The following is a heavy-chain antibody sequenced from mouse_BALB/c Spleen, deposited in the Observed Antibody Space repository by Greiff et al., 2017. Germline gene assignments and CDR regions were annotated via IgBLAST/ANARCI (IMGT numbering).Heavy chain of an antibody. Sequence: EVKLEESGAELVKPGASVKLSCTASGFNIKDTYMHWVKQRPEQGLEWIGRIDPANGNTKYDPKFQGKATITADTSSNTAYLQLSSLTSEDTAVYYCARWGTTVADYWGQGTTLTVSS. CDR3: ARWGTTVADY. CDR2: IDPANGNT. CDR1: GFNIKDTY. J-gene: IGHJ2*01. V-gene: IGHV14-3*02. D-gene: IGHD1-1*01.